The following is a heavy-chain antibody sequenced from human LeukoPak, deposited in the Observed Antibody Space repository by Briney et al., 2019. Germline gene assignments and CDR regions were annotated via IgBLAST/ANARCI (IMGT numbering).Heavy chain of an antibody. Sequence: GGSLRLSCAASGFPFSSYGMSWVRQGPGKGLVWVAQIDRDGKPTGYADSVKGRFNISRDNAKNTLYLQMNSLRAEDTAVYYCATETSAWITINIWGQRTMVTVSA. J-gene: IGHJ3*02. CDR3: ATETSAWITINI. CDR2: IDRDGKPT. V-gene: IGHV3-74*01. D-gene: IGHD3-10*01. CDR1: GFPFSSYG.